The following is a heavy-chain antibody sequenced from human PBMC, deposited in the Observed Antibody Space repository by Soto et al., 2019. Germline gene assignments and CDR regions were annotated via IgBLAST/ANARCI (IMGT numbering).Heavy chain of an antibody. CDR1: GGTFSGYY. J-gene: IGHJ4*02. CDR2: INHSGST. D-gene: IGHD2-8*02. CDR3: ARDKITGLFDY. Sequence: QVQLQQWGEGLLKPSETLSLTCAVYGGTFSGYYWTWIRQPPGTGLEWIGEINHSGSTNYNPSLKSRVTISVDTSKNQFSLKLTSVTAADTAVYYCARDKITGLFDYWGQGTLVIVSS. V-gene: IGHV4-34*01.